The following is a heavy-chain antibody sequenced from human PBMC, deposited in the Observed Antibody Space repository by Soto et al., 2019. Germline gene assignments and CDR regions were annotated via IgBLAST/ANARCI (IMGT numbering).Heavy chain of an antibody. Sequence: GASVKVSCKASGYTFAAYYMNWVRQAPGQGLEWMAWINPNSGDTNSARKFHGRVTMTRDASISSAYMELSSLRSDDTAVYYCARLRIAAPHDGLDVWGQGTTVTVSS. CDR3: ARLRIAAPHDGLDV. CDR1: GYTFAAYY. CDR2: INPNSGDT. D-gene: IGHD6-6*01. J-gene: IGHJ6*02. V-gene: IGHV1-2*02.